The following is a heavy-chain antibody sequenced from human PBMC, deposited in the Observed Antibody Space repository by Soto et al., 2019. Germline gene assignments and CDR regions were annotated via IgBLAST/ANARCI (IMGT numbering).Heavy chain of an antibody. CDR2: IYYSGST. CDR1: GGSISSGGYY. CDR3: ARKTTVTTSFDY. V-gene: IGHV4-31*03. Sequence: QVQLQESGPGLVKPSQTLSLTCTVSGGSISSGGYYWSWIRQHPGKGLEWIGSIYYSGSTYYNPSLKGRGTISVDTSKTQFSLKLSSVTAADTAVYYCARKTTVTTSFDYWGQGTLVTVSS. J-gene: IGHJ4*02. D-gene: IGHD4-17*01.